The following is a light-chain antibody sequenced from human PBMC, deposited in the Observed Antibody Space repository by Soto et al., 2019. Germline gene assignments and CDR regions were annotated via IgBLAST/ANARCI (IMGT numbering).Light chain of an antibody. CDR1: RSNSGGQI. J-gene: IGLJ3*02. CDR2: YKN. V-gene: IGLV1-44*01. Sequence: QSVLTQPPSASGAPGQRVTISCSGSRSNSGGQIVQWFQHLPGRAPKLLIQYKNKRPSGVPDRFSGSKSGTSASLAISGLQSEEEGDYYCATLYGSLNLWVFGGGTKVTVL. CDR3: ATLYGSLNLWV.